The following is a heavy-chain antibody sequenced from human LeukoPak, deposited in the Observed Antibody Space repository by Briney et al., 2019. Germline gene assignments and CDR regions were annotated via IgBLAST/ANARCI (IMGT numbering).Heavy chain of an antibody. J-gene: IGHJ4*02. D-gene: IGHD3-22*01. CDR2: VSYDGSNE. V-gene: IGHV3-30-3*02. CDR3: AKTPKRYYYDSSGYL. CDR1: GFTFSNYA. Sequence: GRSLRLSCAASGFTFSNYAVHWVRQAPGKGLEWVSIVSYDGSNEYYADSVKGRFTISRDNSKNTLYLQMNSLRAEDTAVYYCAKTPKRYYYDSSGYLWGQGTLVTVSS.